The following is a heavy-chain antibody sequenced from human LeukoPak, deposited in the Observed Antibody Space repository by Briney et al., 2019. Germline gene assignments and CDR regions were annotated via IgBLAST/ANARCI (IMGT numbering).Heavy chain of an antibody. CDR1: GYTFTTYY. D-gene: IGHD3-16*01. CDR3: ATEYVRTHYFDW. J-gene: IGHJ4*02. Sequence: ASVNVSFTTSGYTFTTYYMQWVRQAPGHEREWMGIINPISGATDYAQKFQGRVTMTRDTSTSTVYMELSSLRSDDTAVYYCATEYVRTHYFDWWGQGTLVTVSS. CDR2: INPISGAT. V-gene: IGHV1-46*01.